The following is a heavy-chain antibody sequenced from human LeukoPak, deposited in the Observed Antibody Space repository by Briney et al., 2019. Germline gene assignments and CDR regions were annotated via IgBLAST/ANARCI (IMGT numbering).Heavy chain of an antibody. J-gene: IGHJ6*03. CDR2: ISASGGSI. Sequence: GGSLRLSCAASGFTFTSNAVSWVRQAPGKGLEWVSTISASGGSIYYAGSVKGWFTISRDISKNTLYLQMNSLRAEDTAVYHCAIEYYYYMDVWGKGTTVTVSS. CDR1: GFTFTSNA. V-gene: IGHV3-23*01. CDR3: AIEYYYYMDV.